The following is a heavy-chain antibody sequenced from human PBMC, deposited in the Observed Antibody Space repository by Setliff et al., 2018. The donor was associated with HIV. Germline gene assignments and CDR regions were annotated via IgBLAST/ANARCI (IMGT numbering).Heavy chain of an antibody. D-gene: IGHD1-1*01. CDR3: ARVGPESLPYTWDDEADTFDI. CDR2: INAGNGNT. J-gene: IGHJ3*02. CDR1: GYTFSRYA. V-gene: IGHV1-3*01. Sequence: GASVKVSCKASGYTFSRYAMHWVRQAPGQRLEWMGWINAGNGNTKYSQKFQGRGSIARDTSASTAYMELSSRRSEDTAVYYCARVGPESLPYTWDDEADTFDIWGQGTMVTVSS.